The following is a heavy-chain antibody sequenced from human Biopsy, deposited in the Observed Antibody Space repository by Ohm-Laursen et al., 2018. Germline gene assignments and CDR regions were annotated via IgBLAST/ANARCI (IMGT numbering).Heavy chain of an antibody. V-gene: IGHV4-31*01. CDR2: ISHSGST. CDR3: AGATSGTSLYDP. Sequence: TLSLTCTVSGVSINGGRYCWNWIRHHPGKGLEWIGYISHSGSTSYNPSLRSLVTISTDTSTNQFSLKVRSVTAADTAMYYCAGATSGTSLYDPWGQGILVTVSS. D-gene: IGHD6-13*01. J-gene: IGHJ5*02. CDR1: GVSINGGRYC.